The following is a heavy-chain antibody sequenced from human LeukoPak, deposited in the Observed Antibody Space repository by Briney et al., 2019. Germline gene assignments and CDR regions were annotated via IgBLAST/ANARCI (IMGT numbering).Heavy chain of an antibody. Sequence: ASVKDSCKASGGTFSSYGISWVRQAPGQGLERMGWIGAYNGNTNYAQKLQGRVTMTTDTSTSTAYMELRSLRSDDTAVYYCARVEDIVVVPASHYYYGMDVWGQGTTVTVSS. D-gene: IGHD2-2*01. CDR2: IGAYNGNT. V-gene: IGHV1-18*01. CDR3: ARVEDIVVVPASHYYYGMDV. CDR1: GGTFSSYG. J-gene: IGHJ6*02.